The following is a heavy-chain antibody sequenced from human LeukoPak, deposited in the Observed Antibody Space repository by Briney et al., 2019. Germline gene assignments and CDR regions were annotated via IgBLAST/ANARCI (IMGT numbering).Heavy chain of an antibody. D-gene: IGHD3-22*01. V-gene: IGHV3-48*01. J-gene: IGHJ6*03. CDR1: GFTFSSYE. CDR3: ARIGYYDSSGYYHYYYYMDV. Sequence: GGSLRLSCAASGFTFSSYEMNWVRQAPGKGLEWVSYISGSSNPIYYRDSVKGRFTISRDNAKNSLSLQMNSLRVEDTAVYYCARIGYYDSSGYYHYYYYMDVWGKGTTVTVSS. CDR2: ISGSSNPI.